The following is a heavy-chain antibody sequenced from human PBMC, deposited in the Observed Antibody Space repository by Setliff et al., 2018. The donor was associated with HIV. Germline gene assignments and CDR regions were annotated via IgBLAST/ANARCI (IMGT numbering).Heavy chain of an antibody. CDR3: AGQDIGAVPALGAFDI. D-gene: IGHD2-2*01. V-gene: IGHV4-4*02. Sequence: SETLSLTCDVSGGSISSFNWWSWVRQSPGKGLEWIGEIYHTGSTNYNPSLKSRVTISMDTSKSQFSLRLTSVTAADTAVYYCAGQDIGAVPALGAFDIWGQGTMVTVSS. J-gene: IGHJ3*02. CDR1: GGSISSFNW. CDR2: IYHTGST.